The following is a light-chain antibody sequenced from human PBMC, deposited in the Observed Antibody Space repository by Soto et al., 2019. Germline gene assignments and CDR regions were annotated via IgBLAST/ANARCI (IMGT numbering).Light chain of an antibody. CDR3: HQYGTSPPA. V-gene: IGKV3-20*01. J-gene: IGKJ3*01. Sequence: EIVLTQSPGTLSLSPGERVTLSCRASQSVTRSFLAWYQQKPGQAPRLLIYGASSRATGIPDGFSGSGSGTDFTLTISRLEPEAFAVYYCHQYGTSPPAFGPGTKVDIK. CDR1: QSVTRSF. CDR2: GAS.